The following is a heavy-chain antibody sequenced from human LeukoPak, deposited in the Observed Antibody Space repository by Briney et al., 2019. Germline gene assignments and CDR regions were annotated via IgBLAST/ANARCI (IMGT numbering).Heavy chain of an antibody. CDR2: IRWNSGSI. CDR3: AREQLAATGTELGEYNYYRMDV. CDR1: GFTFDDYA. Sequence: PGGSLRLSCAASGFTFDDYAMHWVRQAPGKGLEWVSGIRWNSGSIGYADSVKGRFTISRDNAKNSLYLQMNSLRAEDTAVYYRAREQLAATGTELGEYNYYRMDVWGQGTTVTVS. V-gene: IGHV3-9*01. D-gene: IGHD6-13*01. J-gene: IGHJ6*02.